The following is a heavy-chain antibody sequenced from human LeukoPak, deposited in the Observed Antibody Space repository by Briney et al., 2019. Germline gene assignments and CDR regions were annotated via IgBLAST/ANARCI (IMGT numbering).Heavy chain of an antibody. J-gene: IGHJ4*02. D-gene: IGHD3-22*01. Sequence: GGTLRLSCAASGFTFSIYGMSWVRQAPGKGLEWVSAISGSDGRTYYADSVKGRLTISRDNSKNTLYLQMNSLRAEDTAVYYCAKYSHDSSGSYDYWGQGTLVTVSS. CDR1: GFTFSIYG. V-gene: IGHV3-23*01. CDR2: ISGSDGRT. CDR3: AKYSHDSSGSYDY.